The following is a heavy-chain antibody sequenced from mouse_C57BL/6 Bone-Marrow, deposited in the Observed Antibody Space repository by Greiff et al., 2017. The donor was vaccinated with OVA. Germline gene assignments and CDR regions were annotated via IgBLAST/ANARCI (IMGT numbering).Heavy chain of an antibody. J-gene: IGHJ1*03. Sequence: QVQLQQPGAELVKPGASVKLSCKVSGYTFTSYWMHWVKQRPGQGLEWIGMIHPNSGSTNYNEKFKSKATLTVDKSSSTAYMQLSSLTSEDSAVYYCARPGRGYFDVWGTGTTVTVSS. V-gene: IGHV1-64*01. CDR3: ARPGRGYFDV. CDR2: IHPNSGST. D-gene: IGHD3-1*01. CDR1: GYTFTSYW.